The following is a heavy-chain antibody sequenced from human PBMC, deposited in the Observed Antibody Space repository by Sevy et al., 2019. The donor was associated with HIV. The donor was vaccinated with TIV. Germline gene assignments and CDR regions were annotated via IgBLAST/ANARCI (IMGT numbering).Heavy chain of an antibody. CDR3: AKEGGHDSSIVDFQH. J-gene: IGHJ1*01. D-gene: IGHD3-22*01. V-gene: IGHV3-23*01. CDR1: GFTFSSYA. CDR2: ISGSGGST. Sequence: GGSLRLSCAASGFTFSSYAMSWVRQAPGKGLEWVSGISGSGGSTYYADSVKGRFTISRDKSKNSLYLQMNSLRAEDMSVYYCAKEGGHDSSIVDFQHWGQGTLVTVSS.